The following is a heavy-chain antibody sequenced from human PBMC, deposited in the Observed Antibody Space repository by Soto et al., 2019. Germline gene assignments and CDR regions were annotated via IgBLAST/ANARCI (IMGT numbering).Heavy chain of an antibody. Sequence: ASVKVSCKVSGYTLTELSMHWVRQAPGKGLEWMGGFDPEDGETIYAQKFQGRVTMTEDTSTDTAYMELSSLRSEDTAVYYCATEINHRPYSSGPSGGAFDIWGQGTMVTVSS. J-gene: IGHJ3*02. V-gene: IGHV1-24*01. CDR3: ATEINHRPYSSGPSGGAFDI. CDR2: FDPEDGET. D-gene: IGHD6-19*01. CDR1: GYTLTELS.